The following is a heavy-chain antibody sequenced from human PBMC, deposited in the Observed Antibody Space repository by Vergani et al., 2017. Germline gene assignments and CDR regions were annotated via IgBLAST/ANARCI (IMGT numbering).Heavy chain of an antibody. D-gene: IGHD3-16*02. V-gene: IGHV4-34*01. CDR1: GGSFRDYY. Sequence: QVQLQEWGAGLLKTSETLSLTCGVSGGSFRDYYWSWIRQAPGMGLEWIGEVNHGGSTNYNPSLKSRVSISVDTSKNQFSLQLTSVTAADSALYVCASIARAPTRRNPPPDYWGKGILVTVSS. CDR3: ASIARAPTRRNPPPDY. CDR2: VNHGGST. J-gene: IGHJ4*02.